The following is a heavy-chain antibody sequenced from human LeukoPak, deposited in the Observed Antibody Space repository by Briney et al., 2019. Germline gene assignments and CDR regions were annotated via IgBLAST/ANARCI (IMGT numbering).Heavy chain of an antibody. D-gene: IGHD6-19*01. J-gene: IGHJ4*02. CDR1: GGSISSYY. CDR2: IYYNGST. CDR3: ARRGSSGWYYFDY. V-gene: IGHV4-59*08. Sequence: SETLSLTCTVSGGSISSYYWSWIRQPPGKGLEWIGYIYYNGSTDYNPSLKSRVTISVDTSKNQFSLKLSSVTAADAAVYYCARRGSSGWYYFDYWGQGTLVTVSS.